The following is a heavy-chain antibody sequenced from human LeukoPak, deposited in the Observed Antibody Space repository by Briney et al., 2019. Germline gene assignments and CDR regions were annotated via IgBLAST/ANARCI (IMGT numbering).Heavy chain of an antibody. D-gene: IGHD6-13*01. Sequence: GSLRLSCAASGFTFSDYYMSWIRQPPGKGLEWIGYIYYSGSTNYNPSLKSRVTISVDTSKNQFSLKLSSVTAADTAVYYCARSIKGSSWYLEGEGFDYWGQGTLVTVSS. J-gene: IGHJ4*02. CDR2: IYYSGST. CDR3: ARSIKGSSWYLEGEGFDY. V-gene: IGHV4-59*01. CDR1: GFTFSDYY.